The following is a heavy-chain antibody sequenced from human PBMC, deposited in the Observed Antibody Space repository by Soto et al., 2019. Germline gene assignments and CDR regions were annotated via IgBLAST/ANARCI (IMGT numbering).Heavy chain of an antibody. CDR2: IKQDGSEK. Sequence: ESGGGLVQAGGSLRLSCAASGFGFSNYWMTWFRQAPGRGLEWVANIKQDGSEKYYVDSVKGRFVISIDNDKNSLFLKMASLRAEDTAVYYCTNSDSSGALPPRWGQGTLVTVSS. CDR1: GFGFSNYW. J-gene: IGHJ4*02. V-gene: IGHV3-7*02. D-gene: IGHD3-10*01. CDR3: TNSDSSGALPPR.